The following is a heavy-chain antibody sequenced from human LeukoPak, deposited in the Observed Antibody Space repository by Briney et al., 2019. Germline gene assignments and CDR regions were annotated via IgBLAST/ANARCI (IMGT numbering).Heavy chain of an antibody. Sequence: PGRSLRLSCAASGFTFDDYAMHWVRQVSGKGLEWVSSLTWNSGTVAYADSVKGRFTISRDNAKNSLYLQMNSLRPEDTALYYCAKDLPQLGELLTSGFDSWGQGTLVTVSP. CDR2: LTWNSGTV. D-gene: IGHD3-10*01. V-gene: IGHV3-9*01. CDR1: GFTFDDYA. J-gene: IGHJ4*02. CDR3: AKDLPQLGELLTSGFDS.